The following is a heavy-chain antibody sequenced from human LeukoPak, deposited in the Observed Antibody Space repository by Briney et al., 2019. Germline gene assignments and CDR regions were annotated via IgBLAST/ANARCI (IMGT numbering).Heavy chain of an antibody. CDR2: ISAYNGNT. V-gene: IGHV1-18*01. D-gene: IGHD2-21*02. Sequence: ASVKVSCKASGYTFTSYGISWVRQAPGQGLEWMGWISAYNGNTNYAQKLQGRVTMTTDTSTSTAYMELRNLRSDDTAVYYCARDGRAYCGGDCYSDDDAFDIWGQGTMVTVSS. J-gene: IGHJ3*02. CDR1: GYTFTSYG. CDR3: ARDGRAYCGGDCYSDDDAFDI.